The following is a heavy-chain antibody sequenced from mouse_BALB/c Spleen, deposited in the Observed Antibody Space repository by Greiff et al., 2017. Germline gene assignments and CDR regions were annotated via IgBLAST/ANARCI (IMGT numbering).Heavy chain of an antibody. J-gene: IGHJ3*01. V-gene: IGHV5-12-2*01. Sequence: EVKLVESGGGLVQPGGSLKLSCAASGFTFSSYTMSWVRQTPEKRLEWVAYISNGGGSTYYPDTVKGRFTISRDNAKNTLYLQMSSLKSEDTAMYYCARGDGYDWAWFAYWGQGTLVTVSA. CDR1: GFTFSSYT. D-gene: IGHD2-2*01. CDR3: ARGDGYDWAWFAY. CDR2: ISNGGGST.